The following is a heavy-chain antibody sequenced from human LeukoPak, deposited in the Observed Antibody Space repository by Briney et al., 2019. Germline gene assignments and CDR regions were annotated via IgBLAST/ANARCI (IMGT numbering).Heavy chain of an antibody. CDR2: TYYRSKWNN. D-gene: IGHD1-7*01. CDR1: GDSVSSNSAA. V-gene: IGHV6-1*01. Sequence: SQTLSLTCAISGDSVSSNSAAWNWIRQYPSRGLEWLGRTYYRSKWNNDYAVSVKSRIIINPDTSKNQFPLQLNSVTPEDTAVYYCARGTTAFDIWGQGTMVTVSS. CDR3: ARGTTAFDI. J-gene: IGHJ3*02.